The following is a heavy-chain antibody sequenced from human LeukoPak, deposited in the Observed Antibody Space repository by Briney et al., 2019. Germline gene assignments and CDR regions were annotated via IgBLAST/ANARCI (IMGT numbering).Heavy chain of an antibody. CDR1: GGSISSYY. CDR2: IYYSGST. Sequence: SETLSLTCTVSGGSISSYYWSWIRQPPGKGLEWIGYIYYSGSTNYNPSLKSRVTISVDTSKNQFSLKLSSVTAADTAVYYCARPVDYYYYYMDVWGKGTTVTVSS. CDR3: ARPVDYYYYYMDV. V-gene: IGHV4-59*08. D-gene: IGHD4-23*01. J-gene: IGHJ6*03.